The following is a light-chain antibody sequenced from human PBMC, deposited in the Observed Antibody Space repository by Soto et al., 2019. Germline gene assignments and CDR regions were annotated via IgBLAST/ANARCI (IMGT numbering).Light chain of an antibody. Sequence: QSVLTQPASVSGSPGQSITISCTGTSSDVGAYNYVSWYQQHPGKAPRLMICDVSNRPSGVSNRFSGSKSGNTASLTISGLQAEDEANYYCSTYSSSSTLHVFGTGTKVT. CDR3: STYSSSSTLHV. CDR1: SSDVGAYNY. CDR2: DVS. J-gene: IGLJ1*01. V-gene: IGLV2-14*01.